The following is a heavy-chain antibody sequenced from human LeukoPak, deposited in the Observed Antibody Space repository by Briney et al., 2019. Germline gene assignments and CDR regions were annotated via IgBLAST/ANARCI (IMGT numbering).Heavy chain of an antibody. CDR1: GGSIRSSYYY. D-gene: IGHD3-22*01. V-gene: IGHV4-39*01. CDR3: ARGVTMIVVVIHDWYFDL. Sequence: SETLSLTCTVSGGSIRSSYYYWGWIRQPPGKGLEWIGSIYYSRSTYYNPSPKSRVTISVDTSKNQFSLKLSSLTAADTAVYYCARGVTMIVVVIHDWYFDLWGRGTLVTVSS. CDR2: IYYSRST. J-gene: IGHJ2*01.